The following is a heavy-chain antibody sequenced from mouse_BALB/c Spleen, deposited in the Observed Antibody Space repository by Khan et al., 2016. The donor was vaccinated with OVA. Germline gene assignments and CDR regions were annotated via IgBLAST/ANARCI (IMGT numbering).Heavy chain of an antibody. CDR3: ARNYDYDEGLAY. Sequence: VQLQESGPGLVQPSQSLSITCPVSGFSLTSYGVHWVRQSPGKGLEWLGVIWSGGSTDYNAAFISRLSISKDNSKSQVFFKMNSLQANDSAIYYCARNYDYDEGLAYWGQGTLVTVSA. CDR2: IWSGGST. CDR1: GFSLTSYG. V-gene: IGHV2-2*02. J-gene: IGHJ3*01. D-gene: IGHD2-4*01.